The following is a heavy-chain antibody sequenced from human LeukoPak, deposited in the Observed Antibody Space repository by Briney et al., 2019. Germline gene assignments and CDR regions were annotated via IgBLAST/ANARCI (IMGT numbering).Heavy chain of an antibody. CDR1: GFRFSDAW. Sequence: AGSLRLSCAVAGFRFSDAWMSWVRQTPGEGLEWVGRIESKTDGGTTDYAPLVKGSFTISRDDSTNTLYLQMNSLKSEDTAVYYCTTYGSGRKFDYWGQGVLVTVSS. CDR2: IESKTDGGTT. V-gene: IGHV3-15*04. D-gene: IGHD3-10*01. CDR3: TTYGSGRKFDY. J-gene: IGHJ4*02.